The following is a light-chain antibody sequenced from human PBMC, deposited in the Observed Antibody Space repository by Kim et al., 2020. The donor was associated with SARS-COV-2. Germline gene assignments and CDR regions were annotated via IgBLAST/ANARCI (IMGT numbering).Light chain of an antibody. V-gene: IGKV3-15*01. CDR1: QSVSSN. CDR2: GAS. CDR3: QQYNNWPLT. J-gene: IGKJ4*01. Sequence: SVSPGERATLSCRASQSVSSNLAWNQQKPGQAPRLLIYGASTRATGIPARFSGSGSGTEFTLTISSLQSEDFAVYYCQQYNNWPLTFGGGTRWISN.